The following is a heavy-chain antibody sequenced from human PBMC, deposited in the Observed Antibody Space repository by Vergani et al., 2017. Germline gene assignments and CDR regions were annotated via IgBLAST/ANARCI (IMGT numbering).Heavy chain of an antibody. CDR1: GDSMNTYY. CDR2: IYASGDT. D-gene: IGHD2-21*01. V-gene: IGHV4-59*01. Sequence: QVQLQESGPGLVKPSETLSLTCSVSGDSMNTYYWTWIRQPPGKGLEWIGYIYASGDTKYNPSLKSRVTMSLHTSKNQFSLNLYSVTAADTAVYYCVRGALWWLRQIDSWGQGTLVTVSS. J-gene: IGHJ4*02. CDR3: VRGALWWLRQIDS.